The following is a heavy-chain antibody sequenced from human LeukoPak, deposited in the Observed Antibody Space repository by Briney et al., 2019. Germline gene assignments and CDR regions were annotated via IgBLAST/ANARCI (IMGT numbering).Heavy chain of an antibody. CDR3: ARATYYYDSSGYYPFDY. Sequence: SETLSLTCTVSGGSISSYYWSWIRQPPGKGLEWIGYIYYSGSTNYNPSLKSRVTISVDTSKNQFSLKLSSVTAADTAVYYCARATYYYDSSGYYPFDYWGQGTLVTVSS. CDR1: GGSISSYY. V-gene: IGHV4-59*01. D-gene: IGHD3-22*01. CDR2: IYYSGST. J-gene: IGHJ4*02.